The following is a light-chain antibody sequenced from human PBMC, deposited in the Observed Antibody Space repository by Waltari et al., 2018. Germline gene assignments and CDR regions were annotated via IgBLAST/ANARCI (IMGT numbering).Light chain of an antibody. CDR1: SSDVGNYNL. Sequence: QSALTQPASVSGSPGQSITISCTGTSSDVGNYNLFSWYQQNPGKAPKVMIYDDNRRPSGVSDRFSGSKSGNTASLTISGVQAEDEADYYCCSYAGSYTWVFGGGTKLTVL. V-gene: IGLV2-23*01. CDR3: CSYAGSYTWV. J-gene: IGLJ3*02. CDR2: DDN.